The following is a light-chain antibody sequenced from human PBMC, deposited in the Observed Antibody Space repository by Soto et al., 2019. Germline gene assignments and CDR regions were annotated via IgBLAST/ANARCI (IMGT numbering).Light chain of an antibody. CDR1: QTIDSF. CDR2: AAA. Sequence: DIQMTQSPSSLSSSVGDRVTITCRASQTIDSFLSWYQQKPGKAPKLLIYAAASLQTGVPSRFSGGGSGTHFTLTINSLQPEDFAIYYCHQSRNFPRTFGQGTRVEI. CDR3: HQSRNFPRT. J-gene: IGKJ5*01. V-gene: IGKV1-39*01.